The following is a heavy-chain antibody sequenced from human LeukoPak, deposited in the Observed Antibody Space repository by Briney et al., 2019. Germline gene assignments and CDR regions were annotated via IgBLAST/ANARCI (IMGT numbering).Heavy chain of an antibody. J-gene: IGHJ4*02. CDR2: ISTSGSGST. V-gene: IGHV4-61*02. Sequence: SETLSLTCTVSGGSISSGLYYWSWIRQPAEKGVEWIGRISTSGSGSTNYNPSLKSRVTISVDTSKNQFSLKLKSVTAADTAVYFCASSNWLRDANFDCWGQGTLVTVSS. D-gene: IGHD6-13*01. CDR1: GGSISSGLYY. CDR3: ASSNWLRDANFDC.